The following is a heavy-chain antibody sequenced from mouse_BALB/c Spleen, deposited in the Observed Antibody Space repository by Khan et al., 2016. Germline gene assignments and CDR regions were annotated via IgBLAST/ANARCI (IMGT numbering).Heavy chain of an antibody. CDR3: ARRDDTTAY. D-gene: IGHD1-1*01. CDR2: INPSSNYT. V-gene: IGHV1-4*01. CDR1: DYTFTNYT. J-gene: IGHJ3*01. Sequence: QVQLQQSGAELVRPGASVKMSCKASDYTFTNYTMQWVKQRPGQGLEWIGNINPSSNYTNYNQKFKGKATLTADKSSSTAYMQLSSLTSEDSALYYCARRDDTTAYWGQGTLVTVSA.